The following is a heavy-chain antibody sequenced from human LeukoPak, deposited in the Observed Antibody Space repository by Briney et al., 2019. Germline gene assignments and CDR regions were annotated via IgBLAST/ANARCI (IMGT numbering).Heavy chain of an antibody. CDR3: AREKYYYDSSGYYPVDY. D-gene: IGHD3-22*01. CDR1: GYTFTSYY. J-gene: IGHJ4*02. Sequence: GASVKVSCKASGYTFTSYYMHWVRQAPGQGLEWMGRINPNSGGTNYAQKFQGRVTMTRDTSISTAYMELSRLRSDDTAVYYCAREKYYYDSSGYYPVDYWGQGTLVTVSS. V-gene: IGHV1-2*06. CDR2: INPNSGGT.